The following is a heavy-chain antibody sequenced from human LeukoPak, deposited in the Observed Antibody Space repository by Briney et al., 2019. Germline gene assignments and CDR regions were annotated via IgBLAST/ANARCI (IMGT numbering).Heavy chain of an antibody. J-gene: IGHJ4*02. Sequence: PGGSLTLSCAGSGFTFSSYAMSWVRQAPGKGPAWVSGISGSGGGAYYADSVKGRFTISRDDSKNTLSLLMNCLRGEDTAVYYCAKGFSGSYGSDFDYWGQGILVTVSS. D-gene: IGHD1-26*01. V-gene: IGHV3-23*01. CDR3: AKGFSGSYGSDFDY. CDR2: ISGSGGGA. CDR1: GFTFSSYA.